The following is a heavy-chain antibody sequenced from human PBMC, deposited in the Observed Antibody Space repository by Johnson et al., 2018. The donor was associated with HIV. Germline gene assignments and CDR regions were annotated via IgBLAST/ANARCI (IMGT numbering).Heavy chain of an antibody. D-gene: IGHD6-13*01. CDR1: GLAFSSFA. CDR2: ISGSGGST. J-gene: IGHJ3*02. V-gene: IGHV3-23*04. Sequence: MLLVESGGGLVQPGGSLRLSCAAPGLAFSSFAMSWVRQAPWRGLEWVSAISGSGGSTYYADSVKGRFTISRDNSKNTLYLQMNSLRAEDTAVYYCAKVAVATAAGGVALDIWGPGTMVTVS. CDR3: AKVAVATAAGGVALDI.